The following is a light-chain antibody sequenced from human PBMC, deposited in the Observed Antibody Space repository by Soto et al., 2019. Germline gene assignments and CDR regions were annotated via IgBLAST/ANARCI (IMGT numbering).Light chain of an antibody. J-gene: IGKJ4*01. CDR1: QSISSY. V-gene: IGKV1-39*01. CDR2: AAS. Sequence: DIPMTQAPSSLSASLGDRVTITCGASQSISSYLNWYQQKPGKAPKLLIYAASSLQSGVPSRFSGSGSGTDFTLTISSLQPEDFATYYCQQSYSTPLTFGGGTKVDIK. CDR3: QQSYSTPLT.